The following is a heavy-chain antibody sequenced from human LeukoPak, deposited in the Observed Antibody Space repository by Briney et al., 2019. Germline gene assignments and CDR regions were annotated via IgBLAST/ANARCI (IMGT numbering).Heavy chain of an antibody. V-gene: IGHV1-2*02. Sequence: ASVNVSCKASGYTFTGYYMHWVRQAPGQGLEWMGWINPNSGGTNYAQNLQGRVTMTTDTSTTTAYMELRSLRSDDTAVYYCARAPATGVDAFDIWGQGTMVPVSS. CDR1: GYTFTGYY. CDR3: ARAPATGVDAFDI. J-gene: IGHJ3*02. CDR2: INPNSGGT. D-gene: IGHD3-3*01.